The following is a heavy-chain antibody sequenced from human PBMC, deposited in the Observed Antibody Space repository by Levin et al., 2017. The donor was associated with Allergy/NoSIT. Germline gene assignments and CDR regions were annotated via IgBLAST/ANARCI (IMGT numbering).Heavy chain of an antibody. CDR2: ISRSSSNI. D-gene: IGHD3-9*01. CDR1: GFSISDHY. Sequence: GGSLRLSCAASGFSISDHYMSWIRQAPGKGLEWVSFISRSSSNIYYADSVKGRFTISRDNAKNSLYLQMNSLRVEDKAVYYCAYATDILSGYSRWDDKYGMDVWGQGTTVTVSS. J-gene: IGHJ6*02. V-gene: IGHV3-11*01. CDR3: AYATDILSGYSRWDDKYGMDV.